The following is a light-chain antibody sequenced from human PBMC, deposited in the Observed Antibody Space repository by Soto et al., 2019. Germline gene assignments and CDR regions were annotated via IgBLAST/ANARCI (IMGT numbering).Light chain of an antibody. CDR3: CSYAGSSSFV. J-gene: IGLJ1*01. Sequence: QSALTQPRSVSGSPGQSVTISCTGTSSDIGDYNYVSWYQQHPDEAPKLMIYDVSKRPSGVPERFSGSKSGNTASLTISGLQAEDEADYHCCSYAGSSSFVFGTGTKVTVL. CDR2: DVS. V-gene: IGLV2-11*01. CDR1: SSDIGDYNY.